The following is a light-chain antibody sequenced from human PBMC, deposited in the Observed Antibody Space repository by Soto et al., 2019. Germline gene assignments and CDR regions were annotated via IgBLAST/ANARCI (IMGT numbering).Light chain of an antibody. CDR1: SSNLGAGYD. Sequence: QSVLTQPPSVSGAPGQRVTISCTGNSSNLGAGYDVHWYQQLPGTAPKLLIYGNRNRPSGVSNRFSGSKSGNTASLTISGLQAEDEADYYCSSYTSSSTVVFGGGTKLTVL. J-gene: IGLJ2*01. CDR2: GNR. V-gene: IGLV1-40*01. CDR3: SSYTSSSTVV.